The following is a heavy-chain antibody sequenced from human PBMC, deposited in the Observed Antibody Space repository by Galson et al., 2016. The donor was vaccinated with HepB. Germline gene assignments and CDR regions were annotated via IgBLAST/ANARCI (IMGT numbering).Heavy chain of an antibody. CDR1: GFTFSDYS. J-gene: IGHJ6*02. V-gene: IGHV3-21*01. CDR3: ASEAEPDFWSHFYDYYYGLDV. CDR2: ISSSSSYI. D-gene: IGHD3-3*01. Sequence: SLRLSCAASGFTFSDYSMHWVRQAPGKGLEWVSSISSSSSYIYYADSVKGRFTISRDNAKNSLYLQMSSLRAEDTAVYYCASEAEPDFWSHFYDYYYGLDVWGQGTTITVSS.